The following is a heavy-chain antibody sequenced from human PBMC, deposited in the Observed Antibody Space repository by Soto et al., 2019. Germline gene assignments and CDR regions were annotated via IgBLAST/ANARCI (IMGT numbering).Heavy chain of an antibody. V-gene: IGHV1-69*01. CDR1: GGTFSSYF. Sequence: QVQLVQSGAEVKKAGSSVKVSCTVSGGTFSSYFINWVRQAPGQGLEWVGGIIPVFGTASYAEKFQGRVTITADESTSTAYMELSRLRSDDTAVYYWARETPSAAAAYYYYGLDVWGQGTTVTVPS. J-gene: IGHJ6*02. CDR2: IIPVFGTA. D-gene: IGHD6-13*01. CDR3: ARETPSAAAAYYYYGLDV.